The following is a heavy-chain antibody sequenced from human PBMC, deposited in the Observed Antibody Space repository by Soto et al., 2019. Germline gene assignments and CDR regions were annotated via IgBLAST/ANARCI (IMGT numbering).Heavy chain of an antibody. CDR3: ARDNGGVPAATLMRYYGMDV. J-gene: IGHJ6*02. CDR2: IIAYNGNT. Sequence: GASVKVSCKASCYTFTSYGISLFRHSPGQWLECILLIIAYNGNTNYAQKLQGRVTMTTDTSTSTAYMELRSLRSDDTAVYYCARDNGGVPAATLMRYYGMDVGGQGTRVTVS. V-gene: IGHV1-18*01. CDR1: CYTFTSYG. D-gene: IGHD2-2*01.